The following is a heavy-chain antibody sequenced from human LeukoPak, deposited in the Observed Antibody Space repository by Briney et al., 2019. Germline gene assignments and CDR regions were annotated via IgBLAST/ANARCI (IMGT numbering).Heavy chain of an antibody. D-gene: IGHD1-26*01. J-gene: IGHJ4*02. CDR1: GYTFISYD. CDR2: MNPNSGNT. V-gene: IGHV1-8*01. CDR3: ARGLQVGATLEIDY. Sequence: ASVKVSCKASGYTFISYDINWVRQATGQGLEWMGWMNPNSGNTGYAQKFQGRVTMTRNTSISTAYMELSSLRSEDTAVYYCARGLQVGATLEIDYWGQGTLVTVSS.